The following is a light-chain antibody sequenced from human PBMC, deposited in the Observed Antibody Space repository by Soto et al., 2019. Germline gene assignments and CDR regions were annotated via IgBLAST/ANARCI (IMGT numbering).Light chain of an antibody. CDR3: QQYHIYSGT. Sequence: IQMTQSPSTLSASVGDRVTITCRASHNIERRMAWYQQKPGKAPSLLIYDASNLKSGVPSRFSGSGSGTEFTLTINRLQPDDFATYYCQQYHIYSGTFGQGTKVEIK. V-gene: IGKV1-5*01. CDR2: DAS. CDR1: HNIERR. J-gene: IGKJ1*01.